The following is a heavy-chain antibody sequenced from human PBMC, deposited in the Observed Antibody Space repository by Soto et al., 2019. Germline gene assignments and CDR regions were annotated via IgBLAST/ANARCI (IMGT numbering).Heavy chain of an antibody. CDR1: GFTFDDYA. J-gene: IGHJ6*02. Sequence: GGSLRLSCAASGFTFDDYAMYWVRQAPGKGLEWVSGISWNSGSIGYADSVKGRFTISRDNAKNSLYLQMNSLRAEDTALYYCAKDIGGDYCGSGSYYNKRYYYYYGMDVWGQGTTVTVSS. CDR3: AKDIGGDYCGSGSYYNKRYYYYYGMDV. D-gene: IGHD3-10*01. CDR2: ISWNSGSI. V-gene: IGHV3-9*01.